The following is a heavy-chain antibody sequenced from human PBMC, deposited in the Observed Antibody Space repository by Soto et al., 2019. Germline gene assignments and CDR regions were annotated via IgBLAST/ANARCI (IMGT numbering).Heavy chain of an antibody. V-gene: IGHV1-18*01. CDR2: INPLKGDT. D-gene: IGHD2-2*02. CDR3: ARVKVPAAILGAFDL. CDR1: GYTFSTYG. Sequence: AAVKVSCKASGYTFSTYGITWVRQAPGQGLDWMGWINPLKGDTKSAANFQDRVTMTTDTSTRTAYMELRSLRSDDTAVYYCARVKVPAAILGAFDLWGQGTLVTVSS. J-gene: IGHJ3*01.